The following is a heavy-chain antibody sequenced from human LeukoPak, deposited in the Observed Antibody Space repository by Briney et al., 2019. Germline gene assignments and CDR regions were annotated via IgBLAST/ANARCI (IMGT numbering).Heavy chain of an antibody. D-gene: IGHD2/OR15-2a*01. CDR1: GFTFSSYA. Sequence: GGSLRLSCVASGFTFSSYAMNWVRQAPGKGLEWISYITGSGDTIYYADSVKGRFTISRDNAKNSLFLQMNSLTADDTALYYCARERTTIVSGTTIGAYWGQGTLVTVSS. CDR2: ITGSGDTI. J-gene: IGHJ4*02. CDR3: ARERTTIVSGTTIGAY. V-gene: IGHV3-48*03.